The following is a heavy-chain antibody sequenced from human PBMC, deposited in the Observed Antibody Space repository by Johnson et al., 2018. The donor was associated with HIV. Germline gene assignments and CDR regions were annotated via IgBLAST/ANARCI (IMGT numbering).Heavy chain of an antibody. CDR3: AKDEALGWELDPDAFDI. CDR1: RFTFSSYG. Sequence: QVQLVESGGGVVQPGRSLRLSCAASRFTFSSYGMHWVRQAPGKGLEWVAVISSDGGNKYYADSVKGRFPNSRDNSKNTLYLQMKSRGAEDTAVYYCAKDEALGWELDPDAFDIWGQGTMVTVSS. V-gene: IGHV3-30*18. CDR2: ISSDGGNK. J-gene: IGHJ3*02. D-gene: IGHD1-26*01.